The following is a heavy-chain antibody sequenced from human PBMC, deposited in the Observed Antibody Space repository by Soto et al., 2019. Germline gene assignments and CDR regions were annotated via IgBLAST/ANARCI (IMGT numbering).Heavy chain of an antibody. CDR3: ARAGAAAGIAFDI. J-gene: IGHJ3*02. D-gene: IGHD6-13*01. V-gene: IGHV3-7*03. CDR1: GFAFSNYW. CDR2: IKQDGSDK. Sequence: GGSLRLSCAASGFAFSNYWMTWVRQAPGEGLEWVGNIKQDGSDKYYGDSVKGRFTISRDNSKNTLYLQMNSLRAEDTAVYYCARAGAAAGIAFDIWGQGTMVTVSS.